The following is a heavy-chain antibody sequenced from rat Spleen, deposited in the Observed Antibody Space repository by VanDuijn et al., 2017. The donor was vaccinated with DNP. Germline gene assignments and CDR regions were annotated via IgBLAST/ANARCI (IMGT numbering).Heavy chain of an antibody. CDR3: TRYYDSFDY. J-gene: IGHJ3*01. Sequence: EVQLVETGGGLVQPGRSLKLSCVASGFTFSSYWMYWIRQAPGKGLEWVASISYDGTRTYYRASVKGRFTISRDYAKPTLYLQMDSLRSEDTATYYCTRYYDSFDYWGQGTLVTVSS. D-gene: IGHD1-6*01. V-gene: IGHV5-58*01. CDR2: ISYDGTRT. CDR1: GFTFSSYW.